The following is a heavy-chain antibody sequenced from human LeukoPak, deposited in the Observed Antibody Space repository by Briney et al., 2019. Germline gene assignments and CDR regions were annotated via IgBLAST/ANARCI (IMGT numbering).Heavy chain of an antibody. CDR1: GYTFTGYY. CDR3: ARGSGYSSSWCDY. D-gene: IGHD6-13*01. CDR2: INPNSGGT. Sequence: ASAKVSCKASGYTFTGYYMHWVRQAPGQGLEWMGWINPNSGGTNYAQKFQGRVTMTRDTSISTAYMELSRLRSDDTAVYYCARGSGYSSSWCDYWGQGTLVTVSS. J-gene: IGHJ4*02. V-gene: IGHV1-2*02.